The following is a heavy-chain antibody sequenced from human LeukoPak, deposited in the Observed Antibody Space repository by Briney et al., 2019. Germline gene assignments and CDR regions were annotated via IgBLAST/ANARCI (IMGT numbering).Heavy chain of an antibody. V-gene: IGHV3-64*04. CDR3: ARDPLGEPTYYFDY. Sequence: PGGSLRLSCSASGFTFSSYAMHWVRQAPGKGLEYVSAISSNGGSTYYADSVKGRFTISRDNSKNTLYLQMNSLRPEDTAVYYCARDPLGEPTYYFDYWGQGTLVTVSS. D-gene: IGHD3-10*01. J-gene: IGHJ4*02. CDR1: GFTFSSYA. CDR2: ISSNGGST.